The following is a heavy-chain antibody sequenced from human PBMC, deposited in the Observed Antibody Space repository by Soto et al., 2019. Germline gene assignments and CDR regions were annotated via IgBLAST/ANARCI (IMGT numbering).Heavy chain of an antibody. CDR1: GFTFSSYG. CDR2: IWYDGSNK. Sequence: GGSLRLSCAASGFTFSSYGMHWVRQAPGKGLEWVAVIWYDGSNKYYADSVKGRFTISRDNSKNTLYLPMNSLRAEDTAVYYCARDPDFWSGYYTPMHGMDVWGQGTTVTVSS. CDR3: ARDPDFWSGYYTPMHGMDV. D-gene: IGHD3-3*01. V-gene: IGHV3-33*01. J-gene: IGHJ6*02.